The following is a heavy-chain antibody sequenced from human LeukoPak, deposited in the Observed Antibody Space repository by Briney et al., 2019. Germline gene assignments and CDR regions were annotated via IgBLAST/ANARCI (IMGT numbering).Heavy chain of an antibody. CDR3: ARDRIAAAGIDP. V-gene: IGHV1-46*01. CDR1: GYMFTSYY. CDR2: INPSGGST. Sequence: ASVNVSCKASGYMFTSYYIHWVRQAPGQGLEWMGTINPSGGSTSYAQKFQGRVTMTGDTSTSTVHMELSSLRSEDTAMFYCARDRIAAAGIDPWGQGTLVTVSS. D-gene: IGHD6-13*01. J-gene: IGHJ5*02.